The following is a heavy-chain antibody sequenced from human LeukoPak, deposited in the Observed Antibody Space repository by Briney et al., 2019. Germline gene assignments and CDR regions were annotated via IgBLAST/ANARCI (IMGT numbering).Heavy chain of an antibody. J-gene: IGHJ4*02. V-gene: IGHV1-69*04. Sequence: SVKVSCKASGGTFSSYAISWVRQAPGQGLEWMGRIIPILGIANYAQKFKGRVTITADKSTSTAYMELSSLRSEDTAVYYCARGPSMVRGVITYYFDYWGQGTLVTVSS. CDR2: IIPILGIA. CDR3: ARGPSMVRGVITYYFDY. D-gene: IGHD3-10*01. CDR1: GGTFSSYA.